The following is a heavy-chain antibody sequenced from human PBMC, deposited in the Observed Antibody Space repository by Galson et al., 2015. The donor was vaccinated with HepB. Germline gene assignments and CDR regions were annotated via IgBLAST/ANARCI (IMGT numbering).Heavy chain of an antibody. J-gene: IGHJ5*02. D-gene: IGHD5-18*01. CDR3: AGVIGIQLWLKENWFDP. CDR1: GGTFSSYA. CDR2: IIPIFGTA. V-gene: IGHV1-69*13. Sequence: SVKVSCKASGGTFSSYAISWVRQAPGQGLEWMGGIIPIFGTANYAQKFQGRVTITADESTSTAYMELSSLRSEDTAVYYCAGVIGIQLWLKENWFDPWGQGTLVTVSS.